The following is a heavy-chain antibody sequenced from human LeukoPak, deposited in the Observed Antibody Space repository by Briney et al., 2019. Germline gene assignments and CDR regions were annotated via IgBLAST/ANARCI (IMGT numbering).Heavy chain of an antibody. CDR3: ARGGAALNSYYYGMDV. V-gene: IGHV3-30-3*01. D-gene: IGHD6-6*01. CDR1: GFTFSSYA. Sequence: GGSLRLSCAASGFTFSSYAMHWVRQAPGKGVEWVAVISYDGSNKYYADSVKGRFTISRDSSKNTLYLQMNSLRAEDTAVYYCARGGAALNSYYYGMDVWGQGTTVTVSS. CDR2: ISYDGSNK. J-gene: IGHJ6*02.